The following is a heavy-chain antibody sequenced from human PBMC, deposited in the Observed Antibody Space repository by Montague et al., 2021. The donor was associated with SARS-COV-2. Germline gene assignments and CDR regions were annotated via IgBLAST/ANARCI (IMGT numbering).Heavy chain of an antibody. J-gene: IGHJ6*02. CDR3: TREGYQVLWSDYYYYGMDV. CDR1: GGSLSGYY. D-gene: IGHD2-2*01. Sequence: SETLSLTCAVYGGSLSGYYWSWIRQPPGKGLEWIGEINHSGSTNYNPFLKSRVTISVDTSKNQFSLKMSSVTAADTAVYYCTREGYQVLWSDYYYYGMDVWGQGTTVTVSS. V-gene: IGHV4-34*01. CDR2: INHSGST.